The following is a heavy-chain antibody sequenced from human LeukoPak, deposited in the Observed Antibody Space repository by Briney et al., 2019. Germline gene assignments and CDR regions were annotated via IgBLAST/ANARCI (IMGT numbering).Heavy chain of an antibody. Sequence: ETVSLICTVSGGSISSYYWSWIRQPPGKGLEWIGHIYYSGSTHYNPSLKSRVTITVDTSKNQFSLKLSSVTAADTAVYYCARHVGNSGSGSYLTYFDYWGQGALVTDSS. CDR3: ARHVGNSGSGSYLTYFDY. J-gene: IGHJ4*02. D-gene: IGHD3-10*01. V-gene: IGHV4-59*08. CDR1: GGSISSYY. CDR2: IYYSGST.